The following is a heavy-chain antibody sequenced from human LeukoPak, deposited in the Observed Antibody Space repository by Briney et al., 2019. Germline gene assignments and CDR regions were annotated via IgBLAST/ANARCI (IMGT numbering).Heavy chain of an antibody. CDR3: AKWRGDYPSYYYYMDV. J-gene: IGHJ6*03. CDR1: GFTFDDYA. CDR2: ISGDGGSI. D-gene: IGHD4-17*01. Sequence: GGSLRLSCAASGFTFDDYAMHWVRQAPGKGLEWVSLISGDGGSIYYADSVKGRFTISRDNSKNSLYLQMNSLRTEDTALYYCAKWRGDYPSYYYYMDVWGKGTTVTVSS. V-gene: IGHV3-43*02.